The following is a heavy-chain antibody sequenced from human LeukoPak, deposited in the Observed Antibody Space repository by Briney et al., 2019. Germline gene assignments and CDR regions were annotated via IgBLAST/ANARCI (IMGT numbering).Heavy chain of an antibody. CDR3: ASGRQLGY. CDR1: GFTFSSYW. Sequence: GGSLRLSCAASGFTFSSYWVSWVRQAPGKGLEWVANIKQDGSEKYYVDSVKGRLTISRDNAKNSLYLQMNSLRAEDTALYYCASGRQLGYWGQGTLVTVSS. J-gene: IGHJ4*02. CDR2: IKQDGSEK. V-gene: IGHV3-7*01. D-gene: IGHD3-16*01.